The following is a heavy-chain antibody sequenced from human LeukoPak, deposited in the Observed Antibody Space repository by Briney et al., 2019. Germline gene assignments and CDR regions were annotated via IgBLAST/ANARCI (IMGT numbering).Heavy chain of an antibody. CDR1: GGSLSSGGYY. Sequence: SETLSLTCTVSGGSLSSGGYYWSWIRQPPGKGLEWIGYIYYSGSTNYNPSLKSRVTISVDTSKNQFSLKLSSVTAADTAVYYCARSQRRTTEFNYWGQGTLVTVSS. CDR3: ARSQRRTTEFNY. CDR2: IYYSGST. J-gene: IGHJ4*02. D-gene: IGHD2/OR15-2a*01. V-gene: IGHV4-61*08.